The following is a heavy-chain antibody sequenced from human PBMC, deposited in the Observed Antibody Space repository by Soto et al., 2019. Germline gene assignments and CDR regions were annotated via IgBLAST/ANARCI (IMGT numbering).Heavy chain of an antibody. CDR1: GFTFDDYA. CDR3: ANLPLYGSGFDC. V-gene: IGHV3-9*01. Sequence: EAQLVESGGGLVQPGRSLRLSCVASGFTFDDYAIHWVRPAPGKGLGWVSGISWNGAATGYADSVKGRFTISRDNAKNSLYLQMSSLRTEDTAIYYCANLPLYGSGFDCWGQGTLVTVSS. J-gene: IGHJ4*02. CDR2: ISWNGAAT. D-gene: IGHD3-10*01.